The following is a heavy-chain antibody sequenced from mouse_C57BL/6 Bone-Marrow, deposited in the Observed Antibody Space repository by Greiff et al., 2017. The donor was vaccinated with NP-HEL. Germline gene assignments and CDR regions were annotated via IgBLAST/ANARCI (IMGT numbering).Heavy chain of an antibody. J-gene: IGHJ3*01. CDR2: IHPNSGST. D-gene: IGHD1-1*01. CDR3: ARWWHYYGSSAWFAY. V-gene: IGHV1-64*01. CDR1: GYTFTSYW. Sequence: VQLQQPGAELVKPGASVKLSCKASGYTFTSYWMHWVKQRPGQGLEWIGMIHPNSGSTNYNEKFKSKATLTVDKSSSTAYMQLSSLTSEDSAVYYCARWWHYYGSSAWFAYWGQGTLVTVSA.